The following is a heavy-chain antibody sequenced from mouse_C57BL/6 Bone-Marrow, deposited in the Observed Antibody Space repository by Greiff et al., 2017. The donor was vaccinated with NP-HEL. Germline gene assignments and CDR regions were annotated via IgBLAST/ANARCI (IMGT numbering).Heavy chain of an antibody. CDR3: SRSGYGSMDY. V-gene: IGHV1-63*01. J-gene: IGHJ4*01. CDR2: IYPGGGYT. CDR1: GYTFTNYW. Sequence: QVQLQQSGAELVRPGTSVKMSCKASGYTFTNYWIGWAKQRPGHGLEWIGDIYPGGGYTNYNEKFKGKATLTADKSSSTAYMQFSSLTSEDSAIYYYSRSGYGSMDYWGQGTSVTVSS. D-gene: IGHD2-2*01.